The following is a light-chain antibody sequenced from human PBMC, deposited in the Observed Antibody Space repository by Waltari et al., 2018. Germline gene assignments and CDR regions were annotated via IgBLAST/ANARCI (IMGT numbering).Light chain of an antibody. CDR3: SSYTRSNTWV. J-gene: IGLJ3*02. V-gene: IGLV2-14*01. CDR2: EVS. CDR1: SSDIGGYNF. Sequence: QSALTQPASVSGSPGQSITFSCTGPSSDIGGYNFVSWYQQHPGKAPKLMIYEVSSRPSGISTRFSGSKSGNTASLTISGLQAEDEADYYCSSYTRSNTWVFGGGTKLTVL.